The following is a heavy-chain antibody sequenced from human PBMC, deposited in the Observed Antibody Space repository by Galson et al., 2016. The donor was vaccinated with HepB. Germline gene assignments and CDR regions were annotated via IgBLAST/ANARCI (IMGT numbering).Heavy chain of an antibody. CDR1: GFTFSNYA. D-gene: IGHD6-13*01. V-gene: IGHV3-64D*06. J-gene: IGHJ4*02. CDR2: INSNGGST. CDR3: VKDFGLQYSSSWSYFDY. Sequence: SLRLSCAGSGFTFSNYAIYWVRQAPGKGLEFVSHINSNGGSTYFPDSVKGRFTISSDKSKNMVYLQMSSLGPEETAVDYCVKDFGLQYSSSWSYFDYWGQGTLVTVSS.